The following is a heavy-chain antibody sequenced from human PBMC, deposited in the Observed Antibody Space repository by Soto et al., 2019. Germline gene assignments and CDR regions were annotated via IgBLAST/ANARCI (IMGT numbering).Heavy chain of an antibody. D-gene: IGHD6-13*01. CDR1: GGSVSSGSYY. CDR2: IYYSGST. J-gene: IGHJ5*02. V-gene: IGHV4-61*01. CDR3: ARDLRLDSSWYSRWFDP. Sequence: PSETLSLTCTVSGGSVSSGSYYWRWIRQPPGKGLEWIGYIYYSGSTNYNPSLKSRVTISVDTSKNQFSLKLSSVTAADTAVYYCARDLRLDSSWYSRWFDPWGQGTLVTVSS.